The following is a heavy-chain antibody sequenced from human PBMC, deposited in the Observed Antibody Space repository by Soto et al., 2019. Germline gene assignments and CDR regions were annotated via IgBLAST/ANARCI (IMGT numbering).Heavy chain of an antibody. Sequence: SETLSLTCAVYGGSFSGYYWSWIRQPPGKGLEWIGEINHSGSTNYNPSLKCRVTISVDTSKNQFSLKLISVTAADTAVYYCARHFYDYIWGSYRYIYYYYYYMDVWGKGTTVTVSS. D-gene: IGHD3-16*02. V-gene: IGHV4-34*01. CDR3: ARHFYDYIWGSYRYIYYYYYYMDV. J-gene: IGHJ6*03. CDR1: GGSFSGYY. CDR2: INHSGST.